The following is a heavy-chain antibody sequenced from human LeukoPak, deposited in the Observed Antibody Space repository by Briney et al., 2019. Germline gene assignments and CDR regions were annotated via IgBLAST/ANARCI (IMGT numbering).Heavy chain of an antibody. J-gene: IGHJ4*02. CDR3: ARDLGRKYQLQGY. CDR2: INPNSGGT. D-gene: IGHD2-2*01. CDR1: GYTFTGYY. V-gene: IGHV1-2*02. Sequence: ASVKVSCKASGYTFTGYYMHWVRQAPGQELEWMGWINPNSGGTNYAQKFQGRVTMTRDTSISTAYMELSRLRSDDTAVYYCARDLGRKYQLQGYWGQGTLVTVSS.